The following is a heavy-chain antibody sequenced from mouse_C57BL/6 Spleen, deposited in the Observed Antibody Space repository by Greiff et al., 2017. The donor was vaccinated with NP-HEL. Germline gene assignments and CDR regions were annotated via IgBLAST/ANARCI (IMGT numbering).Heavy chain of an antibody. D-gene: IGHD1-1*01. CDR1: GYAFTNYL. Sequence: VQLQQSGAELVRPGTSVKVSCKASGYAFTNYLIEWVKQRPGQGLEWIGVINPGSGGTNYNEKFKGKATLTADKSSSTAYMQLSSLTSEDSAVYFCARDGVFDYWGQGTTLTVSS. V-gene: IGHV1-54*01. CDR2: INPGSGGT. CDR3: ARDGVFDY. J-gene: IGHJ2*01.